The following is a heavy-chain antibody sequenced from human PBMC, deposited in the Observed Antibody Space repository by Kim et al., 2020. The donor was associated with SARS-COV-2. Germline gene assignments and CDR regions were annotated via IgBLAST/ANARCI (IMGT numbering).Heavy chain of an antibody. CDR2: ISYDGSNK. D-gene: IGHD3-10*01. CDR1: GFTFSSYA. Sequence: GGSLRLSCAASGFTFSSYAMHWVRQAPGKGLEWVAVISYDGSNKYYADSVKGRFTISRDNSKNTLYLQMNSLRAEDTAVYYCASPSSGVPYFDYWGQGTLVTVSS. CDR3: ASPSSGVPYFDY. J-gene: IGHJ4*02. V-gene: IGHV3-30-3*01.